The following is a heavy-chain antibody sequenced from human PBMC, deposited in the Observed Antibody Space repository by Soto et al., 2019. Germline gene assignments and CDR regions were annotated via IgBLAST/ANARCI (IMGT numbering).Heavy chain of an antibody. CDR2: ISAYNGNT. J-gene: IGHJ6*02. Sequence: ASVKVSCKASGYTFTSYGISWVRQAPGQGLEWMGWISAYNGNTNYAQKLQGRVTMTTDTSTSTAYMELRSLRSDDTAVYYCARLPYYDFWSGYYTYYYYGMDVWGQGTTVTVSS. CDR3: ARLPYYDFWSGYYTYYYYGMDV. D-gene: IGHD3-3*01. V-gene: IGHV1-18*01. CDR1: GYTFTSYG.